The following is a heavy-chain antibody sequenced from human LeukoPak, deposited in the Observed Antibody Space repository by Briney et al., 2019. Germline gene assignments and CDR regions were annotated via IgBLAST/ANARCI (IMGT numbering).Heavy chain of an antibody. CDR3: ARVALVHGGSDY. Sequence: PSGTLSLTCAVSGGSISSSNWWSWVGQPPGKGLEWIGYIYYSGSTNYNPSLKSRVTISVDTSKNQITLKLSSVTAADTAVYYCARVALVHGGSDYWGQGTLVTVSS. CDR2: IYYSGST. CDR1: GGSISSSNW. J-gene: IGHJ4*02. V-gene: IGHV4-4*02. D-gene: IGHD6-13*01.